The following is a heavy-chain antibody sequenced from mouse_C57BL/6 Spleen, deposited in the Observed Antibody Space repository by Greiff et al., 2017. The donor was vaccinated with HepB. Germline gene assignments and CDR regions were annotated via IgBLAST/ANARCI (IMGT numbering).Heavy chain of an antibody. D-gene: IGHD2-3*01. J-gene: IGHJ3*01. V-gene: IGHV5-17*01. CDR2: ISSGSSTI. CDR3: ARSDGRGFAY. Sequence: EVQVVESGGGLVKPGGSLKLSCAASGFTFSDYGMHWVRQAPEKGLEWVAYISSGSSTIYYADTVKGRFTISRDNAKNTLFLQMTSLRSEDTAMYYCARSDGRGFAYWGQGTLVTVSA. CDR1: GFTFSDYG.